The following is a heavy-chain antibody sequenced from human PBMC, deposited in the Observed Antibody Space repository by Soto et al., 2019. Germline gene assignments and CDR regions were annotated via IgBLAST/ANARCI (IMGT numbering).Heavy chain of an antibody. V-gene: IGHV3-74*01. Sequence: PGGSLRLSCAASEFAFSTYWMHWVRQVPGKGLVWVSRINGDGITTSYADSVKGRFTISRDNAENILYLQMNSLRAEDTAVYYCAGDKAYGLDVWGQGTTVTVSS. CDR3: AGDKAYGLDV. CDR1: EFAFSTYW. J-gene: IGHJ6*02. CDR2: INGDGITT.